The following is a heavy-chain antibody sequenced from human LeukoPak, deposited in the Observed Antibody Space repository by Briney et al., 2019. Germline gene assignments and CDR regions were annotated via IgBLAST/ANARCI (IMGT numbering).Heavy chain of an antibody. J-gene: IGHJ4*02. V-gene: IGHV4-39*01. D-gene: IGHD3-9*01. Sequence: PSETLSLTCTVSGGSISSSSYYWGWIRQPPGKGLEWIGSIYYSGSTYYNPSLKSRVTISVDTSKNQFSLKLSSVTAADTAVYYCASKVDYDIHFFDYWGQGTLVTVSS. CDR3: ASKVDYDIHFFDY. CDR1: GGSISSSSYY. CDR2: IYYSGST.